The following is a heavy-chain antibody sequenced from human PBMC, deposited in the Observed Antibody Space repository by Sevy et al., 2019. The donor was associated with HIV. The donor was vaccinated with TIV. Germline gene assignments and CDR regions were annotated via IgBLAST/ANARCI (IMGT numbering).Heavy chain of an antibody. J-gene: IGHJ6*02. CDR1: GFTFSSYG. V-gene: IGHV3-30*02. CDR3: GKEVGDSSGYYYVVYYYYGMDV. Sequence: GGSLRLSCAASGFTFSSYGMHWVRQAPGKGLEWVAFIRYDGSNKYYADSVKGRFTISRDNSKNTLYLQMNSLRAEDTAVYYCGKEVGDSSGYYYVVYYYYGMDVWGQGTTVTVSS. CDR2: IRYDGSNK. D-gene: IGHD3-22*01.